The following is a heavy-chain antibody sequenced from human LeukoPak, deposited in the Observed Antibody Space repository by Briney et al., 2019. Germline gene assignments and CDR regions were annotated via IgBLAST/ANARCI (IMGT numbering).Heavy chain of an antibody. CDR2: IRTYDDNA. J-gene: IGHJ1*01. V-gene: IGHV1-18*01. D-gene: IGHD3-3*01. CDR1: GYTFTSYG. Sequence: ASVKLSCKASGYTFTSYGIIWVRQAPGQGLEWMGGIRTYDDNANYAERLQGRVTMTTDTSTSTAYMELRSLRSDDTAVYYCARDRRLRFLEWSSIGYFQHWGQGTLVTVSS. CDR3: ARDRRLRFLEWSSIGYFQH.